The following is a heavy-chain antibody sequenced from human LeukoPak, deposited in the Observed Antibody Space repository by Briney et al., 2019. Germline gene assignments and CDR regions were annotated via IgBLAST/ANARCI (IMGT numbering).Heavy chain of an antibody. CDR3: ARDRGVRQIVSSVTTIYLGWFDP. D-gene: IGHD5-12*01. Sequence: SETLSLTCTVSGGSISSYHWSWIRQPAGKGLEWIGRIHTSGSTKYNPSLKSRVTISEDKSKNQLSLKLSAVTAADTAVYYCARDRGVRQIVSSVTTIYLGWFDPWGQGTLVTVS. CDR2: IHTSGST. V-gene: IGHV4-4*07. CDR1: GGSISSYH. J-gene: IGHJ5*02.